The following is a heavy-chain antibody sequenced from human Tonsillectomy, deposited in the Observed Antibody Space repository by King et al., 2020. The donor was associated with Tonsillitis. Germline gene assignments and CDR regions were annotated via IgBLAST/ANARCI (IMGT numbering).Heavy chain of an antibody. J-gene: IGHJ4*02. CDR1: GGSISSSDHY. V-gene: IGHV4-39*01. CDR2: MDSSGTI. CDR3: ARYVSGSFDY. Sequence: LQLQESGPGVVKPSETLSLTCTVSGGSISSSDHYWAWIRQPPGKGLEWIGDMDSSGTIFYNPSLKSRITISGGTSENRFSLKLSSVTAADTAVYFCARYVSGSFDYWGQGALVTVSS. D-gene: IGHD1-26*01.